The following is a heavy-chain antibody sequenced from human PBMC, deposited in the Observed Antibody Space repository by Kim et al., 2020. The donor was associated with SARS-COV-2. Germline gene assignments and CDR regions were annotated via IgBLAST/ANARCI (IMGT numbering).Heavy chain of an antibody. V-gene: IGHV3-11*06. CDR3: ARDRGIGLWFGESFPHYFDY. Sequence: RFTISRDNAKNSLYLQMNSLRAEDTAVYYCARDRGIGLWFGESFPHYFDYWGQGTLVTVSS. J-gene: IGHJ4*02. D-gene: IGHD3-10*01.